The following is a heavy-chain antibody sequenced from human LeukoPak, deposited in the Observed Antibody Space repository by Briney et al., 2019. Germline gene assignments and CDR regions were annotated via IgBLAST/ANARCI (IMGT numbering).Heavy chain of an antibody. D-gene: IGHD1-26*01. CDR3: AKVSGSYGDYFDY. J-gene: IGHJ4*02. CDR1: GFTFSSYG. Sequence: GGSLRLSCAASGFTFSSYGMHWVRQAPGKGLEWVAVIWYDGSNKYYADSVKGRFTISRDNSKNALYLQMNSLRAEDTAVYYCAKVSGSYGDYFDYWGQGTLVTVSS. V-gene: IGHV3-33*06. CDR2: IWYDGSNK.